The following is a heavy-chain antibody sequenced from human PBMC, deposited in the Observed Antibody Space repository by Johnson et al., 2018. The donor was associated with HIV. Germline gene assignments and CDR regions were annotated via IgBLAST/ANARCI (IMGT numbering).Heavy chain of an antibody. CDR2: ISSSGSTI. Sequence: QVQLVESGGGLIQPGGSLRLSCAASGFTFSDYYMSWIRQAPGKGLEWVSYISSSGSTIYYADSVKGRFTISRDNAKNSLYLQMNSLRAEDTAVYYCAGLPPGIARRAFDIWGQGTMVTVSS. J-gene: IGHJ3*02. D-gene: IGHD6-13*01. CDR3: AGLPPGIARRAFDI. CDR1: GFTFSDYY. V-gene: IGHV3-11*04.